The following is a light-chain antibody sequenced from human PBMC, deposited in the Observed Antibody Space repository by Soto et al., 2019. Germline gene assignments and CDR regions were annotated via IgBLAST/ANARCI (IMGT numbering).Light chain of an antibody. CDR2: AAS. V-gene: IGKV1-5*01. J-gene: IGKJ3*01. CDR1: QSISSW. CDR3: LQKYFYPFT. Sequence: DILMTQSPSTLSASVEGRVTITCRASQSISSWLAWYQQKPGKAPKLLIYAASNLQSGVPARFSGSGSGTDFTLTISSLQPEDFATYYCLQKYFYPFTFGPGTKVDIK.